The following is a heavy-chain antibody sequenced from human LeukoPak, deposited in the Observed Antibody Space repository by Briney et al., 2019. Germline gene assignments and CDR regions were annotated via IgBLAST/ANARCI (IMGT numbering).Heavy chain of an antibody. D-gene: IGHD2-8*01. Sequence: ASVKVSCKAPGYTFINYDINWVRQATGQGLEWMGWMNPNSGNTGYAQKFQGRITMTRNTSISTAYMELSSLTSEDTALYYCARGNGSPYYGMDVWGQGTTVTVSS. V-gene: IGHV1-8*01. J-gene: IGHJ6*02. CDR3: ARGNGSPYYGMDV. CDR1: GYTFINYD. CDR2: MNPNSGNT.